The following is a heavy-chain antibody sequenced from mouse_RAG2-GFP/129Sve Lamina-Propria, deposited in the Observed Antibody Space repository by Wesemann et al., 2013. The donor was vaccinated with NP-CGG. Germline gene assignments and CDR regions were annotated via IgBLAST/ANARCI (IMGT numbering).Heavy chain of an antibody. D-gene: IGHD2-3*01. CDR3: ARRCDGYSFAY. CDR2: ISGGGGNT. J-gene: IGHJ3*01. Sequence: EVMLVESGGGLVKPGGSLKLSCAASGFTFSSYTMSWVRQTPAKRLEWVATISGGGGNTYYPDSVKGRFTISRDNAKNTLYLQMSSLRSEDTALYYCARRCDGYSFAYWGQGDSGHCLC. V-gene: IGHV5-9*01. CDR1: GFTFSSYT.